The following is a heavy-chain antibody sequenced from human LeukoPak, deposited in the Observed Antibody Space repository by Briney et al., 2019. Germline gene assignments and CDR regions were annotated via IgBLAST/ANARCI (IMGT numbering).Heavy chain of an antibody. D-gene: IGHD6-19*01. CDR2: INPNSGGT. Sequence: ASVKVSCKXSGYTFTGYYMHWVRQAPGQGLEWMGRINPNSGGTNYAQKFQGRVTMTRDTSISTAYMELSRLRSDDTAVYYCARVRYSSGSSLQPWGQGTLVTVSS. CDR1: GYTFTGYY. CDR3: ARVRYSSGSSLQP. V-gene: IGHV1-2*06. J-gene: IGHJ4*02.